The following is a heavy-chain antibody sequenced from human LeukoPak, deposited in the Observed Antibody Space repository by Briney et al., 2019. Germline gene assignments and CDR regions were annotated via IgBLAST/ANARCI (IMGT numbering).Heavy chain of an antibody. CDR2: ISGSGGST. Sequence: PGGSLRLSCAASGFTFSSYAMSWVRQAPGKGLEWVSAISGSGGSTYYADSVKGRFTISRDNSKITLYLQMNSLRAEDTAVYYCAKDGDSSSSADAFDIWGQGTMVTVSS. J-gene: IGHJ3*02. CDR3: AKDGDSSSSADAFDI. V-gene: IGHV3-23*01. CDR1: GFTFSSYA. D-gene: IGHD6-6*01.